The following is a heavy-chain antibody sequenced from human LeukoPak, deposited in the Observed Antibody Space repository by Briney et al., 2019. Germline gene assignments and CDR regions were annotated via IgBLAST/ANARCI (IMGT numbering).Heavy chain of an antibody. V-gene: IGHV4-59*08. CDR3: ARHTYYDTHGFHLGWFDP. D-gene: IGHD3-22*01. Sequence: PAETLSLTCTVSGGSISPYYWSWIRQPPGKAQEWLGSVYYTGSTKYDPSLNSRLTISVDTSKNQFALMLTSVTAADTAVYYCARHTYYDTHGFHLGWFDPWGQGSLVTVSS. CDR2: VYYTGST. CDR1: GGSISPYY. J-gene: IGHJ5*02.